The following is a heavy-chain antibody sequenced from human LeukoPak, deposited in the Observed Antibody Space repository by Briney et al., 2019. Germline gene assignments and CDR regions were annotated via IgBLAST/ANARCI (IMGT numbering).Heavy chain of an antibody. CDR3: LGSADRG. CDR2: INPDGSET. CDR1: GFTFSSRW. V-gene: IGHV3-7*01. J-gene: IGHJ4*02. D-gene: IGHD6-25*01. Sequence: GGSLRLSCADSGFTFSSRWMNWVRQAPGRGLEWVGNINPDGSETYYVDSMKGRFTISRDNAKDSVYLQMNTLRVEDTAVYYCLGSADRGWGQGTLVTVSS.